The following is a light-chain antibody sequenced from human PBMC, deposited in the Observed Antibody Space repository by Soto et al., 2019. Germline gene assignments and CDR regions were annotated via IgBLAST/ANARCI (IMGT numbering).Light chain of an antibody. CDR2: EVS. CDR3: SSYTSSSTDV. V-gene: IGLV2-14*01. Sequence: QSVLTQPASVSGSPGQSITISCTGTSSDVGGYDYVSWYQHHPGKAPKLTIYEVSNRPSGVSNRFSGSKSGNTASLTISWLQAEDEAEYYCSSYTSSSTDVFGTGTKVTVL. J-gene: IGLJ1*01. CDR1: SSDVGGYDY.